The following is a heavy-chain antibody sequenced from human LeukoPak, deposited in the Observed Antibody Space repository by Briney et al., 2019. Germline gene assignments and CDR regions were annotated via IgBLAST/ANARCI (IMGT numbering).Heavy chain of an antibody. J-gene: IGHJ1*01. CDR3: ASIAPLYSGSYYGYFQH. CDR1: GFTFSSYW. V-gene: IGHV3-53*01. D-gene: IGHD1-26*01. Sequence: GGSLRLSCAASGFTFSSYWMHWVRQAPGKGLEWVSVIYSGGSTYYADSVKGRFTISRDNSKNTLYLQMNSLRAEDTAVYYCASIAPLYSGSYYGYFQHWGQGTLVTVSS. CDR2: IYSGGST.